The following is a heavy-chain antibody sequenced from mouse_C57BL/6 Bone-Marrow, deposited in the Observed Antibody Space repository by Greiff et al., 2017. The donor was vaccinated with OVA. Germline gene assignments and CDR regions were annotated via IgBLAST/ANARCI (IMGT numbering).Heavy chain of an antibody. V-gene: IGHV1-64*01. D-gene: IGHD1-1*01. J-gene: IGHJ4*01. Sequence: QVQLQQPGAELVKPGASVKLSCKASGYTFTSYWMHWVKQRPGQGLEWIGMIHPNSGSTNYNEKFKSKATLTVDKSSSTAYMQLKSLTSEDSAVYYCASLRHYAMDYWGQGTSVTVSS. CDR3: ASLRHYAMDY. CDR2: IHPNSGST. CDR1: GYTFTSYW.